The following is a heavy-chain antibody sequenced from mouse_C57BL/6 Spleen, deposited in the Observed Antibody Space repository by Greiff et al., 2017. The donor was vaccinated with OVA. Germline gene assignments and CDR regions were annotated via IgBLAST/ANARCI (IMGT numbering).Heavy chain of an antibody. D-gene: IGHD2-1*01. V-gene: IGHV5-4*01. Sequence: EVQRVESGGGLVKPGGSLKLSCAASGFTFSSYAMSWVRQTPEKRLEWVATISDGGSYTYYPDNVKGRFTISRDNAKNNLYLQMSHLKSEDTAMYYCARDRDYYGNYDYYAMDYWGQGTSVTVSS. CDR1: GFTFSSYA. CDR3: ARDRDYYGNYDYYAMDY. J-gene: IGHJ4*01. CDR2: ISDGGSYT.